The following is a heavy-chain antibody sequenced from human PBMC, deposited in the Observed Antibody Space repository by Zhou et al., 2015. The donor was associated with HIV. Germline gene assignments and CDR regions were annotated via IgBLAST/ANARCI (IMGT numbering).Heavy chain of an antibody. D-gene: IGHD6-19*01. CDR1: GGTFSSYA. CDR3: ARARSGGWYYFDY. Sequence: QVQLVQSGAEVKKPGSSVKVSCKASGGTFSSYAISWVRQGPWTKGVEWMGGESSLSLVQQTTHRSSRARVTITADESTSTAYMELSSLRSEDTAVYYCARARSGGWYYFDYWGQGTLVTVSS. V-gene: IGHV1-69*01. CDR2: ESSLSLVQ. J-gene: IGHJ4*02.